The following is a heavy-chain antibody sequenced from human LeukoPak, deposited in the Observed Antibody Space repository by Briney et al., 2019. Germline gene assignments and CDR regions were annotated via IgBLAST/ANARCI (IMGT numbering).Heavy chain of an antibody. V-gene: IGHV4-34*01. CDR2: INHSGST. Sequence: SETLSLTCAVYGGSFSGYYWSWIRQPPGKGLEWIGEINHSGSTNYNPSLKSRVTISVDTSRNQFSLKLSSVTAADTAVYYCARGCSSTSCYWGRGDYWGQGTLVTVSS. CDR1: GGSFSGYY. J-gene: IGHJ4*02. CDR3: ARGCSSTSCYWGRGDY. D-gene: IGHD2-2*01.